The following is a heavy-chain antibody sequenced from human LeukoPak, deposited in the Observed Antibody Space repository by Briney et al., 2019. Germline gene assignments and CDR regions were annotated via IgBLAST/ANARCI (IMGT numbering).Heavy chain of an antibody. Sequence: QTGGSLRLSCAASGFTFSRYAMHWVRRTPGKGLEWVAFISYDATYKYFADSVKGRFTISRDNSKNTLYLQMNSLRPEDTAEYYCARSERGYTSGYSLFDYWGQGTLVTVSS. CDR1: GFTFSRYA. J-gene: IGHJ4*02. CDR2: ISYDATYK. D-gene: IGHD3-9*01. V-gene: IGHV3-30*04. CDR3: ARSERGYTSGYSLFDY.